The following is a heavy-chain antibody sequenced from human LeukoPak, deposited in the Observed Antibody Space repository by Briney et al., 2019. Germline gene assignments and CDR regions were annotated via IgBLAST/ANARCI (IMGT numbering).Heavy chain of an antibody. CDR2: IRYDGNNK. Sequence: PGGSLRLSCAASGYTFNNYGIHWVRQAPGKGLEWVAFIRYDGNNKYYADSVKGRFTISRDNSKNTLYLQMSSLRAEDTAVYYCVKDRLFGEVIVRGEGIDYWGQGTLVTVSS. V-gene: IGHV3-30*02. CDR1: GYTFNNYG. CDR3: VKDRLFGEVIVRGEGIDY. J-gene: IGHJ4*02. D-gene: IGHD3-16*02.